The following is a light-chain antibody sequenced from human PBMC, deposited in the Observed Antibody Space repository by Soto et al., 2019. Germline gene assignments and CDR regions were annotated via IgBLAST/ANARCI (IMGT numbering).Light chain of an antibody. CDR3: VLYVGSDIWV. Sequence: QSALTQPASVSGSPGQSITISCTGTSSDVGTYKPVSWYQQHPGKAPKVIIYDDIKRPSGVSTRFSGSKSGNTASLTISGLQAEDEADYYCVLYVGSDIWVFGGGTKLTVL. CDR1: SSDVGTYKP. J-gene: IGLJ3*02. CDR2: DDI. V-gene: IGLV2-23*01.